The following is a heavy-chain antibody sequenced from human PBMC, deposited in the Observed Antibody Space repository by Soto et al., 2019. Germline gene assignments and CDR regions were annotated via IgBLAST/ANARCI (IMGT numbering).Heavy chain of an antibody. CDR1: GGTFSSYA. Sequence: SVKVSCKASGGTFSSYAISWVRQAPGQGLEWMGGIIPIFGTANYAQKFQGRVTITADESTSTADMELSSLRSEDAAVYYCAREGGASGYDSTNYYGMDVWDQETMVTPSS. J-gene: IGHJ6*02. CDR3: AREGGASGYDSTNYYGMDV. V-gene: IGHV1-69*13. D-gene: IGHD5-12*01. CDR2: IIPIFGTA.